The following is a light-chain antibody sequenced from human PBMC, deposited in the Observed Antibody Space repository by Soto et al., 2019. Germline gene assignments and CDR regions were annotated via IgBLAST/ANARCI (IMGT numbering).Light chain of an antibody. CDR3: QQYYTTLT. V-gene: IGKV4-1*01. J-gene: IGKJ4*01. CDR2: WAS. CDR1: QSVLYNSDNKNY. Sequence: DIVMTQSPDSLAVSLGERATINCKSSQSVLYNSDNKNYLAWYQQKPGQPPKLLIYWASTRDPGVPDRFSGSGSGADFTLTISSLPAEDVAVYYCQQYYTTLTFGGGTKVEIK.